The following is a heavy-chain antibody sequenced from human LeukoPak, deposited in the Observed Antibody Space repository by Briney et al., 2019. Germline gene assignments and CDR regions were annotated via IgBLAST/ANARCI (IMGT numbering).Heavy chain of an antibody. J-gene: IGHJ4*02. CDR2: INPSVGST. Sequence: ASVKVSCKASGYTFTSYYMHWVRQAPGHGREWMGIINPSVGSTSYAQKFQGRFTMTRDTSTSTVYMELSSLRSEDTAVYYCARGQYYYDTSGYYPIHFDYWGQGTLVTVSS. CDR3: ARGQYYYDTSGYYPIHFDY. V-gene: IGHV1-46*01. CDR1: GYTFTSYY. D-gene: IGHD3-22*01.